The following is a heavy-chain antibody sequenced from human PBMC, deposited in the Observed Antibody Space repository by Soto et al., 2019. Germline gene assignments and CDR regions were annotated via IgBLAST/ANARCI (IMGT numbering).Heavy chain of an antibody. V-gene: IGHV1-69*12. J-gene: IGHJ5*02. CDR1: GGTFGNSA. D-gene: IGHD3-3*01. Sequence: QVQLVQSGAEVKKPGSSVNVSCKTSGGTFGNSAVTWVRQAPGQGLEWLGGIVPMFGTANYAQKFQGRVTITADESTITACMELTSLKTDDTAVYYCARDGDPQSAFWSGPLGGGRFDPWGQGTLVTVSS. CDR3: ARDGDPQSAFWSGPLGGGRFDP. CDR2: IVPMFGTA.